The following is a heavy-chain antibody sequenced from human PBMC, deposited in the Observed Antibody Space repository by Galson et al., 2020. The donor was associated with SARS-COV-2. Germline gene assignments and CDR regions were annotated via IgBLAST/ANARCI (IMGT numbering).Heavy chain of an antibody. CDR2: MSAHNGDT. J-gene: IGHJ4*02. CDR1: GYTFTSIG. V-gene: IGHV1-18*01. D-gene: IGHD3-22*01. CDR3: TREVAGTSGYGY. Sequence: ASVKVSCKASGYTFTSIGITWVRQAPGQNLEWMGWMSAHNGDTRSAEKFQGRMTMTRDTSTSIAYMDLGSLRSDDTAVYYCTREVAGTSGYGYWGQGTLVTVSS.